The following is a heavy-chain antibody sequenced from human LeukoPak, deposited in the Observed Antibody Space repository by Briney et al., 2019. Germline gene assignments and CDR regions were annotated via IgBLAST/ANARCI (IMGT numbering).Heavy chain of an antibody. V-gene: IGHV4-59*01. J-gene: IGHJ4*02. CDR1: GGSISSYY. D-gene: IGHD3-10*01. CDR2: IYYSGST. CDR3: ARVEELHLPDY. Sequence: PSETLSLTCAVSGGSISSYYWSWIRQPPGKGLEWIGYIYYSGSTNYNPSLKSRLTISVDTSKNQFSLKLSSVTAADTAVYYCARVEELHLPDYWGQGTLVTVSS.